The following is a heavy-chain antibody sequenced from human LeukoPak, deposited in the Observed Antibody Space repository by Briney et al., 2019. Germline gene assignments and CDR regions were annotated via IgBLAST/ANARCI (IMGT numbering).Heavy chain of an antibody. CDR2: ISAYNGNT. Sequence: GASVKVSCKASGYTFTSYGISWVRHAPGQGLEWMGWISAYNGNTNYAQKLQGRVTMTTDTSTSTAYMELRSLRSDDTAVYYCARDEQYGGSYLYYFDYWGQGTLVTVSS. J-gene: IGHJ4*02. CDR1: GYTFTSYG. V-gene: IGHV1-18*01. D-gene: IGHD1-26*01. CDR3: ARDEQYGGSYLYYFDY.